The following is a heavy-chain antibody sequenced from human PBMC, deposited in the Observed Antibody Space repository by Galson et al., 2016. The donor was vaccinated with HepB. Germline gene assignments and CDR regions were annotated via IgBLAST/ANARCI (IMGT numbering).Heavy chain of an antibody. V-gene: IGHV3-48*02. J-gene: IGHJ4*02. D-gene: IGHD5-24*01. CDR1: GFTFSAYA. CDR2: ISNSPKTQ. CDR3: ARDPGGKFSDGSIDY. Sequence: SLRLSCAASGFTFSAYAMHWVRQAPGKGLEWVSHISNSPKTQDYIDSVKGRFTISRDNAKNSLFLRMNSLRDDDTAVYYCARDPGGKFSDGSIDYWGQGTLVTVSS.